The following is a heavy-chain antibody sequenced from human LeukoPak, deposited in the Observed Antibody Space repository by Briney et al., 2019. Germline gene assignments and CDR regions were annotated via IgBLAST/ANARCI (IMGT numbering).Heavy chain of an antibody. J-gene: IGHJ4*02. CDR2: ISSSGSTI. CDR3: ARDVARRYYYDSSAQSGDYFDY. Sequence: GGSLRLSCAASGFTFSDYYMSWIRQAPGKGLEWVSYISSSGSTIYYADSVKGRFTISRDNAKNSLYLQMNSLRAEDTAVYYCARDVARRYYYDSSAQSGDYFDYWGQGTLVTVSS. CDR1: GFTFSDYY. V-gene: IGHV3-11*01. D-gene: IGHD3-22*01.